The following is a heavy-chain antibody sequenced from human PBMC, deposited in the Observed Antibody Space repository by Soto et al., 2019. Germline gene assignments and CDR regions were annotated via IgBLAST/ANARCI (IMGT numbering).Heavy chain of an antibody. CDR3: ASLVVWGVDA. D-gene: IGHD3-16*01. J-gene: IGHJ6*02. CDR1: GYSFTIYR. V-gene: IGHV5-10-1*01. CDR2: IDPSDSKT. Sequence: QSLKISWKASGYSFTIYRISWVRQMPRKGLEWMGRIDPSDSKTNYSPSFQGQVTISADKSITTAYLQWSSLKASDSAIYYCASLVVWGVDAWGQGTTVTVS.